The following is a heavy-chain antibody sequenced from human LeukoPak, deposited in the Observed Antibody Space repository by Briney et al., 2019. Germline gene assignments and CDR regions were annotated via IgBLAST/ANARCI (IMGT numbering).Heavy chain of an antibody. D-gene: IGHD4-17*01. V-gene: IGHV4-59*01. J-gene: IGHJ4*02. CDR1: GGSISSYY. CDR2: IYYSGST. Sequence: SETLPLTCTVSGGSISSYYWSWIRQPPGKGLEWIGYIYYSGSTNYNPSLKSRVTISVDTSKNQFSLKLSSVTAADTAVYYCARGYDYGDPTFDYWGQGTLVTVSS. CDR3: ARGYDYGDPTFDY.